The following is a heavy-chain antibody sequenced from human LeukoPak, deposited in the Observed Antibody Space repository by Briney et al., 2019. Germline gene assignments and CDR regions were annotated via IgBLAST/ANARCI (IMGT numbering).Heavy chain of an antibody. Sequence: PGGSLRLSCAASGFTFYDYGMTWVRQAPGKGLEWVSFIYSDNTHYSDSVKGRFTISRDNSKNTLYLQMNSLRAEDTAVYYCARRAGAYSHPYDYWGQGTLVTVSS. J-gene: IGHJ4*02. V-gene: IGHV3-53*01. CDR2: IYSDNT. CDR3: ARRAGAYSHPYDY. D-gene: IGHD4/OR15-4a*01. CDR1: GFTFYDYG.